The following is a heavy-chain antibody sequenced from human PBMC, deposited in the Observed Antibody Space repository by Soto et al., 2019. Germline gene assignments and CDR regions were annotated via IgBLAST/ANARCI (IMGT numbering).Heavy chain of an antibody. CDR3: ASGGYYFYMDV. CDR1: GGSISISNW. D-gene: IGHD3-3*01. CDR2: IHHSGST. V-gene: IGHV4-4*02. J-gene: IGHJ6*03. Sequence: QVQLQESGPGLVKPSETLSLTCAVSGGSISISNWWSWVRQTPGKGLEWIGQIHHSGSTNYSPSLASRVTISVDKSKNQFSLKMNSVTAADTAVDYCASGGYYFYMDVWGKGTTVTVSS.